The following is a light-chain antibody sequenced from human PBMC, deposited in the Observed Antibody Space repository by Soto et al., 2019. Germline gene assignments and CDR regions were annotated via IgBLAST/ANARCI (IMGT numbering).Light chain of an antibody. CDR3: QQYNSYRT. CDR2: DAS. V-gene: IGKV1-5*01. J-gene: IGKJ1*01. Sequence: DIQMTQSPSTLSASVGYRVTSTCLSSQSISSWLAWYQQKPGKAPKLLIYDASSLESGVPSRLSGSGSGTEFTLTISSLQPDDFATYYCQQYNSYRTFGQGTKVDIK. CDR1: QSISSW.